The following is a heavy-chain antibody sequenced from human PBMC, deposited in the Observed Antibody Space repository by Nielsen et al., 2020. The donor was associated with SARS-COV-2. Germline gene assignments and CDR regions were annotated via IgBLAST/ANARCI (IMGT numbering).Heavy chain of an antibody. D-gene: IGHD3-10*01. CDR2: ISAFNVNT. V-gene: IGHV1-18*04. CDR3: ARDHTMLRGRVLYFDL. CDR1: GYTFISYG. Sequence: ASVKVSCKASGYTFISYGISWVRQAPGQGLEWMGWISAFNVNTNYAQKLQGRVTMTTDTSTSTAYMELRGLRSDDTAVYYCARDHTMLRGRVLYFDLWGRGTLVTVSS. J-gene: IGHJ2*01.